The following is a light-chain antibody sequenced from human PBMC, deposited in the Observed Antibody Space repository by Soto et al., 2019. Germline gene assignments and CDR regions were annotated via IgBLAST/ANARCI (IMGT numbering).Light chain of an antibody. Sequence: DLQMTQSPSSLSASVGDRVTITCRASQIIRHALDWYQQKPGKAPKRLIYAASSLQSGVPSRFSGTGSGTEFTLTISSLQPEDFATYYCLQHNSLPLTFGQGTKLEIK. CDR3: LQHNSLPLT. CDR2: AAS. CDR1: QIIRHA. J-gene: IGKJ2*01. V-gene: IGKV1-17*01.